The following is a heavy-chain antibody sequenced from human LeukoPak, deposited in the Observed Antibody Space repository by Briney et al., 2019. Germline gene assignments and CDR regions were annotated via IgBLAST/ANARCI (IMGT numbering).Heavy chain of an antibody. J-gene: IGHJ2*01. CDR3: ARDGVTVASSPSYWYFDL. CDR2: ISSTSSYI. Sequence: TTGGSLRLSCAASGFTFNTYAMSWVRQAPGKGLEWVSSISSTSSYIYSADSVKGRFTISRDNAKNSLFLHMNSLRADDTAVYYCARDGVTVASSPSYWYFDLWGRGTLVTVSS. CDR1: GFTFNTYA. D-gene: IGHD3-3*01. V-gene: IGHV3-21*01.